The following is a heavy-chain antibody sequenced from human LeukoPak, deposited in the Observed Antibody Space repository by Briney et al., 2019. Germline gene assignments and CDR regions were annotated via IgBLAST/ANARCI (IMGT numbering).Heavy chain of an antibody. V-gene: IGHV4-61*02. J-gene: IGHJ4*02. CDR1: GGSISSGSYY. CDR3: AREFDS. Sequence: SQTLSLTCTVSGGSISSGSYYWRWIRQPAGKGLEWIGRIYTSGGTNYNPSLKSRVTISVDTSKNQFSLKLSSVTAADTAVYYCAREFDSWGQGTLVTVSS. CDR2: IYTSGGT.